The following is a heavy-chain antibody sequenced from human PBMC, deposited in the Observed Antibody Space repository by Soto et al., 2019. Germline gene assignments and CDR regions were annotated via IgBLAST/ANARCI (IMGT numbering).Heavy chain of an antibody. D-gene: IGHD6-19*01. CDR3: ARTDSYSSGWTDAFDI. CDR1: GGTFSSYA. J-gene: IGHJ3*02. V-gene: IGHV1-69*12. CDR2: IIPIFGTA. Sequence: QVQLVQSGAEVKKPGSSVKVSCKASGGTFSSYAISWVRQAPGQGLEWMGGIIPIFGTANYAQKFQGRVTITADESTCSAYMELSSLRSEDTAVYYCARTDSYSSGWTDAFDIWGQGTMVTVSS.